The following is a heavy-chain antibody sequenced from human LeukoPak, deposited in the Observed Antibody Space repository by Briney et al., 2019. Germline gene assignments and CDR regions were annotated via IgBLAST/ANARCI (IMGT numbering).Heavy chain of an antibody. CDR3: AREKVVTTGLFLDY. Sequence: GGSLRLSCAASGFTFSDYYMNWVRQAPGKGLEWVSSISSGSSYIYYADSVKGRFTISRDNAKNSLYLQMNSLRAEDTAVYYCAREKVVTTGLFLDYWGQGTLVTVSS. CDR2: ISSGSSYI. V-gene: IGHV3-21*01. CDR1: GFTFSDYY. D-gene: IGHD5-12*01. J-gene: IGHJ4*02.